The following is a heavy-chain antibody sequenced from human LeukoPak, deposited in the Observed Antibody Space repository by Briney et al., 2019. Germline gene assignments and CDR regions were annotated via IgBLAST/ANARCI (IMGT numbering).Heavy chain of an antibody. CDR1: GFTFSNYW. D-gene: IGHD2-15*01. CDR2: IKQDGSEQ. J-gene: IGHJ4*02. CDR3: ARSPGWRSYIDY. V-gene: IGHV3-7*01. Sequence: SGGSLRLSCAASGFTFSNYWMSWVRQAPGKGLEWAANIKQDGSEQYYVDSVKGRFTISRDNAKNSLYLQMNSLRAEDTAVYYCARSPGWRSYIDYWGQGTLVTVSS.